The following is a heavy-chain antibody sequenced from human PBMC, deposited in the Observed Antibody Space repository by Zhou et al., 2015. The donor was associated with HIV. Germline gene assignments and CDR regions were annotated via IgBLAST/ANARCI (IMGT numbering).Heavy chain of an antibody. D-gene: IGHD6-13*01. V-gene: IGHV1-8*02. CDR1: GGTFSSYA. J-gene: IGHJ4*02. CDR2: MNPNSGNT. CDR3: ARALPTAEDGDY. Sequence: QVQLVQSGAEVKKPGSSVKVSCKASGGTFSSYAINWVRQATGQGLEWMGWMNPNSGNTGYAQKFQGRVTMTRNTSISTAYMELSSLRSEDTAVYYCARALPTAEDGDYWGQGTLVTVSS.